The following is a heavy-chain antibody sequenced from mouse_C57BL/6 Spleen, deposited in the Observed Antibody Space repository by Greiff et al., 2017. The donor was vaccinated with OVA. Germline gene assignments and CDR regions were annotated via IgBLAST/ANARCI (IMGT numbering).Heavy chain of an antibody. Sequence: EVQRVESGGGLVKPGGSLKLSCAASGFTFSDYGMHWVRQAPEKGLEWVAYISSGSSTIYYADTVKGRFTISRDNAKNTLFLQMTSLRSEDTAMYYCARGDYGYDRFAYWGQGTLVTVSA. J-gene: IGHJ3*01. CDR3: ARGDYGYDRFAY. CDR1: GFTFSDYG. D-gene: IGHD2-2*01. CDR2: ISSGSSTI. V-gene: IGHV5-17*01.